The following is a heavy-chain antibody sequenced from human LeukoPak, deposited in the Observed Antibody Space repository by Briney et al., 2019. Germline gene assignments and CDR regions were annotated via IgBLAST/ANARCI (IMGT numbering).Heavy chain of an antibody. D-gene: IGHD6-6*01. CDR2: ISSSGSTI. V-gene: IGHV3-11*01. CDR1: GFTFSDYY. J-gene: IGHJ3*02. Sequence: PGGSLRLSCAASGFTFSDYYMSWIRQAPGKGLEWVSYISSSGSTIYYADSVKGRFTISRDNAKNSLYLQMSSLRAEDTAVYYCARDARTKAARIDAFDIWGQGTMVTVSS. CDR3: ARDARTKAARIDAFDI.